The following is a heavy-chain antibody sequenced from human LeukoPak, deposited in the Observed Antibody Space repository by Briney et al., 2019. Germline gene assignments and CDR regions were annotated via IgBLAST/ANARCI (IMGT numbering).Heavy chain of an antibody. J-gene: IGHJ4*02. D-gene: IGHD6-19*01. V-gene: IGHV3-30*02. CDR2: IQYDGTNK. CDR3: AKDSAVGRPDIAMSGIDY. CDR1: GFTFSSYG. Sequence: GGSLRLSCAASGFTFSSYGMHWVRQAPGKGLEWVAFIQYDGTNKYYADSVKGRFTIPRDNSKNSLYLQMNSLRAEDTAVYYCAKDSAVGRPDIAMSGIDYWGQGTLVTVSS.